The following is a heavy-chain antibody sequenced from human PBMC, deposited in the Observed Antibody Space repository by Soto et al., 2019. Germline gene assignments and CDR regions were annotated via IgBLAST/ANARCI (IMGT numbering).Heavy chain of an antibody. CDR1: GYSFEDYS. J-gene: IGHJ4*02. Sequence: EVQLVESGGDMVQPGRSLKLSCVGSGYSFEDYSMHWVRQAPGKGLEWVSGISWNGNFTGYADSVKGRFTISRDNAKNSLFLQKPSPSPWDTALLYWGGGSWFDWGQGTLVTVSS. V-gene: IGHV3-9*01. CDR2: ISWNGNFT. CDR3: GGGSWFD. D-gene: IGHD2-15*01.